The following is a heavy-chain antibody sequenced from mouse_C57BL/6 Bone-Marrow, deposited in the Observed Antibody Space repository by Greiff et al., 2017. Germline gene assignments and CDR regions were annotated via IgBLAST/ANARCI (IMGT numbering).Heavy chain of an antibody. Sequence: VQLQQPGAELVKPGASVKLSCKASGYTFTSYWMQWVKQRPGQGLEWIGEIDPSDSYTNYNQKFKGKATLTVDTSSSTAYMQLSSLTSEDSAVYYCARERLEAYWGQGTLVTVSA. V-gene: IGHV1-50*01. CDR1: GYTFTSYW. CDR3: ARERLEAY. CDR2: IDPSDSYT. D-gene: IGHD3-2*02. J-gene: IGHJ3*01.